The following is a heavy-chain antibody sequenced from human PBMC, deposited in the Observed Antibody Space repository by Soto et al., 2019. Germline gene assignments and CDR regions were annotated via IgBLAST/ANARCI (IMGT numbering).Heavy chain of an antibody. D-gene: IGHD3-3*01. Sequence: GSGPTLVNPTQTLTLTCTFSGFSLSTSGVGVGWIRQPPGKALEWLALIYWDDDKRYSPSLKSRLTITKDTSKNQVVLTMTNMDPVDTATYYCAHSIRNYDFWSGYYWGLGAFDIWGQGTMVTVSS. V-gene: IGHV2-5*02. CDR1: GFSLSTSGVG. J-gene: IGHJ3*02. CDR2: IYWDDDK. CDR3: AHSIRNYDFWSGYYWGLGAFDI.